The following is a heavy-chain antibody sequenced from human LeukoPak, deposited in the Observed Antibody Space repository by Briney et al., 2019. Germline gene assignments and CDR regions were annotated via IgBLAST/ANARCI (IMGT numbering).Heavy chain of an antibody. J-gene: IGHJ2*01. Sequence: SETLSLTCTVSGGSISSYYWSWIRQPPGKGLEWIGYIYYSGSTNYNPSLKSRVTISVDTSKNQFSLKLSSVTAADTAVYYCARDYFGSRGYFDFWGRGTLVTVSS. CDR3: ARDYFGSRGYFDF. D-gene: IGHD3-10*01. V-gene: IGHV4-59*01. CDR2: IYYSGST. CDR1: GGSISSYY.